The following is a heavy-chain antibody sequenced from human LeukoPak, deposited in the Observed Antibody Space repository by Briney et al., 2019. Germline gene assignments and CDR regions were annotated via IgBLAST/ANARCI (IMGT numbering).Heavy chain of an antibody. V-gene: IGHV3-23*01. D-gene: IGHD3-9*01. CDR3: AKARVLRYFDWLLDY. CDR1: GFTFSSYA. J-gene: IGHJ4*02. CDR2: ISGSGGST. Sequence: PGGSLRLSCAASGFTFSSYAMSWVRQAPGKGLEGVSAISGSGGSTYYADSVKGRFTISRDNSKNTLYLQMNSLRAEDTAVYYCAKARVLRYFDWLLDYWGQGPLVTVSS.